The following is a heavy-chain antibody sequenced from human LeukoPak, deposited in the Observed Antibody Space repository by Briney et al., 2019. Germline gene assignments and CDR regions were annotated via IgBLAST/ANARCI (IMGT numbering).Heavy chain of an antibody. J-gene: IGHJ6*03. CDR2: RSIYNGNT. Sequence: GASVKVSCKASGYDFINYGISWVRQAPGQGLEWMGWRSIYNGNTDYKLQGRVIMTTDTSTSTAYMEVRSLRSDDTAVYYCARDKRYCSSTSCYMAYMDVWGKGTTVTVSS. CDR3: ARDKRYCSSTSCYMAYMDV. V-gene: IGHV1-18*01. D-gene: IGHD2-2*02. CDR1: GYDFINYG.